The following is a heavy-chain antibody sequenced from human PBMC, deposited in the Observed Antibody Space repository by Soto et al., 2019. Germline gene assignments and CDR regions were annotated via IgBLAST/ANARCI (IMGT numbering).Heavy chain of an antibody. V-gene: IGHV3-48*02. J-gene: IGHJ4*02. D-gene: IGHD3-3*02. CDR3: TKDGPPHNPGWPIFKY. CDR2: ISGVNSGG. CDR1: GFTFSNCS. Sequence: GGSLRLSCAASGFTFSNCSMSWVRQAPGKGLEWVSGISGVNSGGFYADSVKGRFTIARDNTKNALYLQMNSLRDEDTDVYYFTKDGPPHNPGWPIFKYWGKGPLVTVSS.